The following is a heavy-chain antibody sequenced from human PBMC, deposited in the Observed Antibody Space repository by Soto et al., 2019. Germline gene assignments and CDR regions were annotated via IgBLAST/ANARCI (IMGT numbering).Heavy chain of an antibody. CDR2: ISGSGGST. J-gene: IGHJ4*02. CDR3: ASPSRGRHPVFGVVNHY. CDR1: GFTFSSYA. Sequence: EVQLLESGGGLVQPGGSLRLSCAASGFTFSSYAMSWVRQAPGKGLEWVSAISGSGGSTYYADSVKGRFTISRDNSKNSLYLQMNSLRAEDTAVYYCASPSRGRHPVFGVVNHYWGQGTLVTVSS. D-gene: IGHD3-3*01. V-gene: IGHV3-23*01.